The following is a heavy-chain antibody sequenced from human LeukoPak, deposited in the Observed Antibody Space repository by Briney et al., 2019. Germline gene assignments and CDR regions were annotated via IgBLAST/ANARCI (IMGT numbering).Heavy chain of an antibody. V-gene: IGHV1-2*02. Sequence: ASVKVSCKASGYTFTGYYMHWVRQAPGQGLEWMGWINPNGGGTNYAQKFQGRVTMTRDMSISTAYMELSSLRSEDTAVYYCGRNIVVVTASDAFDIWGQGTMVTVSS. CDR2: INPNGGGT. CDR3: GRNIVVVTASDAFDI. D-gene: IGHD2-21*02. CDR1: GYTFTGYY. J-gene: IGHJ3*02.